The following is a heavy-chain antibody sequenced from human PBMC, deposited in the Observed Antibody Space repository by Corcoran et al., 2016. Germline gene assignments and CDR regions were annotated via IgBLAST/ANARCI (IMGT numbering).Heavy chain of an antibody. CDR3: ARRGEGTTGGKFFKY. J-gene: IGHJ4*01. CDR1: GFTFTDYG. V-gene: IGHV3-33*01. Sequence: QVQLVESGGGVVQPGRSLRLSCVASGFTFTDYGMHWVRQAPGKGLEWVAVILYDGSKQYYADSVKGRFTISRDNSKKTLYLQMDSLRAEDTSVYYCARRGEGTTGGKFFKYCGQGTLVTVSS. CDR2: ILYDGSKQ. D-gene: IGHD1-1*01.